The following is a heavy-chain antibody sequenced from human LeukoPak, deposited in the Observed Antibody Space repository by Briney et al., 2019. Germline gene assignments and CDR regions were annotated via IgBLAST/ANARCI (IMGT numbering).Heavy chain of an antibody. CDR2: IFSHGET. D-gene: IGHD2-8*01. CDR1: GFTVGNNY. J-gene: IGHJ4*02. CDR3: ARDPPAVSINTYA. V-gene: IGHV3-66*01. Sequence: PGGSLRLSCAACGFTVGNNYMNWVRQAPRKGLEWVSLIFSHGETSYADSVKGRFTISRDNSKNTLYLQMNGLRVEDTAVYYCARDPPAVSINTYAWGQGTLVTVSS.